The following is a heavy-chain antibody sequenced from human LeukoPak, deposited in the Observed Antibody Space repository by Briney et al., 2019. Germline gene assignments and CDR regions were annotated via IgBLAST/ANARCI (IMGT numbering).Heavy chain of an antibody. CDR3: GRYRRVGNYFAY. Sequence: SETLSLTCTVSGGSISSSSYYWGWIRQPPGKGLEWIGSIYYSGSTYYNPSLKSRVTISVDTSKNQFSLKLSSVTAADTAVYYGGRYRRVGNYFAYWGQETLFTVSS. V-gene: IGHV4-39*01. CDR1: GGSISSSSYY. CDR2: IYYSGST. D-gene: IGHD2-15*01. J-gene: IGHJ4*02.